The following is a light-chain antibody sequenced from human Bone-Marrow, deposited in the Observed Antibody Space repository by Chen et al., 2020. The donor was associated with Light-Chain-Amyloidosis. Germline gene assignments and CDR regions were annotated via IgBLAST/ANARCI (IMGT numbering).Light chain of an antibody. CDR1: RANIGINH. CDR2: KSD. J-gene: IGLJ3*02. CDR3: AAWDDRLNGWV. Sequence: QSVVTQPPSASGTPGQRITLPCSGSRANIGINHVYWYQQLPGTAPTLFMYKSDQRPSGVPDRFAGSKSGGSASLAISGLRSEDEADYYCAAWDDRLNGWVFGGGTKLTVL. V-gene: IGLV1-47*01.